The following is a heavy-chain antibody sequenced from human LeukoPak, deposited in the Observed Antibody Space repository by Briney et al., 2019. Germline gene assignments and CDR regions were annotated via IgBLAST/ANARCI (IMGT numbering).Heavy chain of an antibody. D-gene: IGHD6-6*01. CDR3: ARSTYSSSSARLWSSSWHYFDY. CDR2: INPNSGGT. CDR1: GYTFTGYY. V-gene: IGHV1-2*02. J-gene: IGHJ4*02. Sequence: ASVKVSCKASGYTFTGYYMHWVRQAPGQGLEWMGWINPNSGGTNYAQKFQGRVTITRDTSISTAYMELSRLRSDDTAVYYCARSTYSSSSARLWSSSWHYFDYWGQGTLVTVSS.